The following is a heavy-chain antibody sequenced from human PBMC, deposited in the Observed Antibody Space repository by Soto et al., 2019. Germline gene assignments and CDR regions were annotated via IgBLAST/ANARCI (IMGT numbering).Heavy chain of an antibody. J-gene: IGHJ4*02. CDR1: GFTFSSYG. CDR3: AKDWNNCSVGSGYSLYYFDY. V-gene: IGHV3-30*18. Sequence: PGGSLRLSCAASGFTFSSYGMHWVRQAPGKGLEWVAVISYDGSNKYYAESVKGRFTISRDNSKNTLFLQRTSLRVEDRVVFYFAKDWNNCSVGSGYSLYYFDYGGQGTLVTVSS. CDR2: ISYDGSNK. D-gene: IGHD2-15*01.